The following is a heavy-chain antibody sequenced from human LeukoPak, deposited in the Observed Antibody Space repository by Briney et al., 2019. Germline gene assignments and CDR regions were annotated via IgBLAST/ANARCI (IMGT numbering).Heavy chain of an antibody. D-gene: IGHD6-13*01. CDR2: IYYSGST. V-gene: IGHV4-39*01. Sequence: SETLSLTCTVSGGSISSSSYYWGWIRQPPGEGLEWIGSIYYSGSTYYNPSLKSRVTISVDTSKNQFSLKLSSVTAADTAVYYCASLKRSWYLHSSSQTIDYWGQGALVTVSS. CDR1: GGSISSSSYY. CDR3: ASLKRSWYLHSSSQTIDY. J-gene: IGHJ4*02.